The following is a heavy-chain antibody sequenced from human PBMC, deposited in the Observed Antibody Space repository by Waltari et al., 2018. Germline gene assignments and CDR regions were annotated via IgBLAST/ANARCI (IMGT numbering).Heavy chain of an antibody. J-gene: IGHJ4*02. CDR1: GFTFSSYE. CDR3: ATMTGDY. V-gene: IGHV3-48*03. CDR2: ISSRGSTI. Sequence: EVQLVESGGGLVQPGGSLRLSCAASGFTFSSYEMNWVRQAPGKVRECVSYISSRGSTIYYADSVKGRFTISRDNATHSLSLQMNSLRAEDTAVYYCATMTGDYWGQGTLVTVSS.